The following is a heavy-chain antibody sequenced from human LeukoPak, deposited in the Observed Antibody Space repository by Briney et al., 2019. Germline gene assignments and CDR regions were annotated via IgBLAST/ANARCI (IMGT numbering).Heavy chain of an antibody. Sequence: GRSLRLSCAASGFTFSNYGMHWVRQAPGKGLEWGAVIWYDGSNKYYADSVKGRFTISRDNSKNTLYLQMNSLRAEDTAVYYCAREMATTRIFDYWGQGTLVTVSS. V-gene: IGHV3-33*01. D-gene: IGHD5-24*01. CDR1: GFTFSNYG. CDR2: IWYDGSNK. CDR3: AREMATTRIFDY. J-gene: IGHJ4*02.